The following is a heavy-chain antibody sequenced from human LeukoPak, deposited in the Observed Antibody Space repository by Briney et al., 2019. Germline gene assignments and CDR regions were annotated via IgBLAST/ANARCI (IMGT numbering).Heavy chain of an antibody. Sequence: GGSLRLSCAASGLMFNIYAMSWVRQAPGKGLEWVSTISDSGDRTYPADSVKGRFTISRDNSKNTLYLQMNSLRAEDTAVYYCATLGGYSYGPVAYYYMDVWGKGTTVTVSS. D-gene: IGHD5-18*01. CDR2: ISDSGDRT. V-gene: IGHV3-23*01. CDR1: GLMFNIYA. CDR3: ATLGGYSYGPVAYYYMDV. J-gene: IGHJ6*03.